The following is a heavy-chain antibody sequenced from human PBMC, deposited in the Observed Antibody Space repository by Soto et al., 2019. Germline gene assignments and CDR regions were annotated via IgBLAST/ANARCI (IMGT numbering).Heavy chain of an antibody. CDR3: ARGASDFWGAYPEIHFFDY. J-gene: IGHJ4*01. CDR1: GIAFNTHA. Sequence: QVQLVESGGGVVQPGRSLRLACAASGIAFNTHAMHWVRHAPGKGLEWVAVISYGGANKYYADSVRGRFTISRDNSENTLFLQMNNLRADDTAVYYCARGASDFWGAYPEIHFFDYWGHGTLVTVSS. D-gene: IGHD3-3*01. CDR2: ISYGGANK. V-gene: IGHV3-30*03.